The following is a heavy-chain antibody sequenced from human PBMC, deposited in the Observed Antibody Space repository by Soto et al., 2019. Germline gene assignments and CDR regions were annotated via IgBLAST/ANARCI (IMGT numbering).Heavy chain of an antibody. CDR3: ASWDWEAVAGTSSMHYAFDI. CDR2: ISYDGSNK. Sequence: GGSLRLSCVASGFTFNLYTMLWLRQAPGKGLEWVAVISYDGSNKYYADSVKGRFTISRDNSKNTLYLQMNSLRAEDTAVYYCASWDWEAVAGTSSMHYAFDIWGQGTMVTVSS. J-gene: IGHJ3*02. CDR1: GFTFNLYT. D-gene: IGHD6-19*01. V-gene: IGHV3-30-3*01.